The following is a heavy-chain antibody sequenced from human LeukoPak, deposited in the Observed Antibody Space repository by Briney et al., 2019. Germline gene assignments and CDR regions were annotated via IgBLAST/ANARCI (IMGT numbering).Heavy chain of an antibody. D-gene: IGHD3-9*01. Sequence: PSETLSLTCAVYGGSFSGYYWSWIRQPPGKGLEWIGEINHSGSTNYNPSLKSRVTISVDTSKNQFSLKLSSVTAADTAVYYCAEDGIRDFDWFDYWGQGTLVTVSS. J-gene: IGHJ4*02. CDR2: INHSGST. CDR3: AEDGIRDFDWFDY. V-gene: IGHV4-34*01. CDR1: GGSFSGYY.